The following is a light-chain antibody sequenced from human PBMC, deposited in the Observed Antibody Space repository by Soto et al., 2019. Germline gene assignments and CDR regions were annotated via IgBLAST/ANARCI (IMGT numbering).Light chain of an antibody. CDR2: GNN. J-gene: IGLJ1*01. V-gene: IGLV1-40*01. Sequence: QSVLTQPPSVSGAPGQRVTISCPGSSSNIGADYDVHWYQNLPGTAPKLLIYGNNNRPSGVPDRFSGSKSGTSASLAITGLQAEDEADYYCQSYDSSLSAYVFGTGTKVTVL. CDR1: SSNIGADYD. CDR3: QSYDSSLSAYV.